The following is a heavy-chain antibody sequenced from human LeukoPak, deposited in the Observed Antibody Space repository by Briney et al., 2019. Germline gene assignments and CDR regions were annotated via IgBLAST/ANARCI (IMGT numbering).Heavy chain of an antibody. D-gene: IGHD3-10*01. CDR2: ISGYNGNT. V-gene: IGHV1-18*01. CDR1: GYIFTNFG. CDR3: ARDSYYYGSGSYLEDY. J-gene: IGHJ4*02. Sequence: GASVKVSCKASGYIFTNFGISWVRQARGQGLEWMGWISGYNGNTKYVQKFQGRVTMTTDTSTSTAYMELRSLRSDDTAVYYCARDSYYYGSGSYLEDYWGQGTLVTVSS.